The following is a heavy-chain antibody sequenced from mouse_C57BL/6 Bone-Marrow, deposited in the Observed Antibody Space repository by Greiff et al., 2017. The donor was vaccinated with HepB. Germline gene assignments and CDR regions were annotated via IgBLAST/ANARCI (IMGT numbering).Heavy chain of an antibody. CDR3: AKSRDYGSSYCSLDY. Sequence: QVQLQQSGPELVKPGASVKISCKASGYTFTDYSINWVKQRPGQGLEWIGRIFPGSGSTYYNEKFKGRSTLTIDNSSSTAYMLLSSLTSEDSAVYFCAKSRDYGSSYCSLDYWGQGTSVTVSS. V-gene: IGHV1-75*01. J-gene: IGHJ4*01. CDR2: IFPGSGST. D-gene: IGHD1-1*01. CDR1: GYTFTDYS.